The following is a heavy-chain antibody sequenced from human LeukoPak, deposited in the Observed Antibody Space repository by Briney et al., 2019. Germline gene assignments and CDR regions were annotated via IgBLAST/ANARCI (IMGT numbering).Heavy chain of an antibody. D-gene: IGHD5-18*01. V-gene: IGHV4-31*03. CDR1: GASTSSAGYY. CDR2: IYYSGNT. CDR3: ARSISYGSAFDI. Sequence: SETLSLTCSVAGASTSSAGYYWGWIRQHPGKGLEWIGYIYYSGNTYYNPSLKSRVTISVDTSKSQFSLKLSSVTAADTAVYYCARSISYGSAFDIWGQGTMVTVSS. J-gene: IGHJ3*02.